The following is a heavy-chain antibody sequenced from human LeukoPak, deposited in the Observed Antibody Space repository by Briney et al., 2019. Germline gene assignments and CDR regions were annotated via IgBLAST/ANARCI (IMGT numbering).Heavy chain of an antibody. D-gene: IGHD2-2*01. CDR2: FHHSGST. CDR3: ARDRCSSTSCYYRYMDV. Sequence: SGTLSLTCSVSGYSISSGFYWDWIRQPPGKGLEWIGSFHHSGSTPYNPSLNSRVSISVDTSKNQLSLKLSSVTAADTAVYYCARDRCSSTSCYYRYMDVWGKGTTVTISS. CDR1: GYSISSGFY. V-gene: IGHV4-38-2*02. J-gene: IGHJ6*03.